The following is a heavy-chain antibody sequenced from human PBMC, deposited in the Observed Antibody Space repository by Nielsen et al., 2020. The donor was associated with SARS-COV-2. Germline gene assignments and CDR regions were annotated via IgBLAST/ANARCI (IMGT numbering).Heavy chain of an antibody. V-gene: IGHV1-3*01. J-gene: IGHJ6*02. Sequence: ASVKVSCKTSGYTFTSFAIHWVRQAPGQSLEWMGWINAGNGNTKYSQKFQGRVTMTRDTSTSTVYMELSSLRSEDTAVYYCARDPIVGATHYGMDVWGQGTTVTVSS. CDR2: INAGNGNT. CDR3: ARDPIVGATHYGMDV. CDR1: GYTFTSFA. D-gene: IGHD1-26*01.